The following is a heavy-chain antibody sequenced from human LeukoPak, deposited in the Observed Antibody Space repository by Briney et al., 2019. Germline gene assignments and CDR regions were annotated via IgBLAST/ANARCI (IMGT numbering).Heavy chain of an antibody. CDR3: ARDVGYDILTGYYDY. D-gene: IGHD3-9*01. Sequence: SVKVSCEASGGTFSSYAISWVRQAPGQGLEWMGGIIPIFGTANYAQKFQGRVTITTDESTSTAYMELSSLRSEDTAVYYCARDVGYDILTGYYDYWGQGTLVTVSS. CDR1: GGTFSSYA. CDR2: IIPIFGTA. J-gene: IGHJ4*02. V-gene: IGHV1-69*05.